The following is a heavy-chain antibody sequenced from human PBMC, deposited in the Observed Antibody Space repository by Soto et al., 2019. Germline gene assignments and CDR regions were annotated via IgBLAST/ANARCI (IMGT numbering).Heavy chain of an antibody. V-gene: IGHV1-69*01. D-gene: IGHD6-13*01. Sequence: QVQLVQSGAEVRKPGSSVKVSCKASGGTFSSYAISWVPQAPGQGLEWMGGIIPIFGTANYAQKFQGRVTITADESTSTAYMQLSSLRSEDTAVYYCARTIAAAGGLIDYWGQGTLVTVSS. CDR2: IIPIFGTA. CDR3: ARTIAAAGGLIDY. CDR1: GGTFSSYA. J-gene: IGHJ4*02.